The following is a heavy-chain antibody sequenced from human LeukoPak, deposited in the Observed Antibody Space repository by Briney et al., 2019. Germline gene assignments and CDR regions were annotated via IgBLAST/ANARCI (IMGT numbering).Heavy chain of an antibody. Sequence: GASVKASCKASGGTFSSYAISWVRQAPGQGLEWMGGIIPIFGTANYAQKFQGRVTITADESTSTVYMELSSLRSEDTAVYYCARDIVVVPAATGRMAAAGKGLYYYYYYGMDVWGKGTTVTVSS. CDR1: GGTFSSYA. J-gene: IGHJ6*04. CDR2: IIPIFGTA. CDR3: ARDIVVVPAATGRMAAAGKGLYYYYYYGMDV. D-gene: IGHD2-2*01. V-gene: IGHV1-69*13.